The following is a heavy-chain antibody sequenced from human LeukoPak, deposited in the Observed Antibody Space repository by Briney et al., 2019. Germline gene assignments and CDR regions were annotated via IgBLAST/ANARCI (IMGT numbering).Heavy chain of an antibody. CDR3: AKDPRSGSYFDY. J-gene: IGHJ4*02. Sequence: PGGSLRLSCAASGFIFSRYAMSWVRQAPGKGLEWVSAISGSGGSTYYADSVKGRLTISRDNSKNTLYLQMNSLRAEDTAAYYCAKDPRSGSYFDYWGQGTLATVSS. V-gene: IGHV3-23*01. D-gene: IGHD1-26*01. CDR1: GFIFSRYA. CDR2: ISGSGGST.